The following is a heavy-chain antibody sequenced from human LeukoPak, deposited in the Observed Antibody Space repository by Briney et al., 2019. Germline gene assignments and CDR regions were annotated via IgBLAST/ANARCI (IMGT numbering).Heavy chain of an antibody. D-gene: IGHD2-2*01. CDR1: GFTFSSYS. CDR2: ISSSSSYI. V-gene: IGHV3-21*01. CDR3: AREIVVVPAATYKADY. J-gene: IGHJ4*02. Sequence: GGSLRLSCAASGFTFSSYSMNWVRQAPGKGLEWVSSISSSSSYIYYADSVKGRFTISRDNAKNSLYLQMNSLRAEDTAVHYCAREIVVVPAATYKADYWGQGTLVTVSS.